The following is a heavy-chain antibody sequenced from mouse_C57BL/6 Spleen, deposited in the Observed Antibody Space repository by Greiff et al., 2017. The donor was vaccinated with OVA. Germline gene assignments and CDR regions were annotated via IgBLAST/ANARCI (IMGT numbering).Heavy chain of an antibody. CDR1: GFTFSSYA. CDR3: ARKGPYFPYYFDY. V-gene: IGHV5-4*01. Sequence: VQLKESGGGLVKPGGSLKLSCAASGFTFSSYAMSWVRQTPEKRLEWVATISDGGSYTYYPDNVKGRFTISRDNAKNNLYLQMSHLKSEDTAMYYCARKGPYFPYYFDYWGQGTTLTVSS. CDR2: ISDGGSYT. D-gene: IGHD1-1*01. J-gene: IGHJ2*01.